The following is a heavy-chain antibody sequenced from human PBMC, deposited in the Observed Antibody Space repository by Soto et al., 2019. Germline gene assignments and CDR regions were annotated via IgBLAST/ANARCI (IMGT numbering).Heavy chain of an antibody. CDR1: GYTFTSYP. CDR2: ISPYNGNT. D-gene: IGHD2-2*01. V-gene: IGHV1-18*01. CDR3: AREDVVTAAMTSRGHYYYGIDV. J-gene: IGHJ6*02. Sequence: QVQLVQSGAEVKKPGASVKVSCKASGYTFTSYPISWVRLAPGQGLEWMGWISPYNGNTNYAQKLQGRLTLTPDTSTSTAYMELRSLRFDDTAVYFCAREDVVTAAMTSRGHYYYGIDVWGQGTTVTVSS.